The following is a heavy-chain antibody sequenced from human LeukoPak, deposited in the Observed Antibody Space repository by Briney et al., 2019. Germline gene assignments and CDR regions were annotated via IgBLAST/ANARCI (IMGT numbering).Heavy chain of an antibody. CDR1: GGSISSYY. D-gene: IGHD5-24*01. Sequence: SETLSLTCSVSGGSISSYYWSWIRQPPGKGLEWIGYSHYSGSTNYNPSLKSRVTISVDTSKNQFSLKLSSVAAADTAVYYCARGRGWLQSTPFDYWGQGTLVTVSS. J-gene: IGHJ4*02. CDR3: ARGRGWLQSTPFDY. V-gene: IGHV4-59*01. CDR2: SHYSGST.